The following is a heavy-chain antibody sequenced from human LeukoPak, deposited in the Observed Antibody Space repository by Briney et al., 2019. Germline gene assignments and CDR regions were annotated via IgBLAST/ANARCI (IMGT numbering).Heavy chain of an antibody. D-gene: IGHD2-2*01. CDR3: ARRRCSSTSCFFDY. CDR1: GFTFSNYR. Sequence: GGSLRLSCAASGFTFSNYRMSWVRQAPGKGLEWVANIEQDGSEKYYVDSVRGRFTISRDNAKNSLFLQMNTLRAEDTAVYYCARRRCSSTSCFFDYWGQGSLVTVSS. V-gene: IGHV3-7*03. CDR2: IEQDGSEK. J-gene: IGHJ4*02.